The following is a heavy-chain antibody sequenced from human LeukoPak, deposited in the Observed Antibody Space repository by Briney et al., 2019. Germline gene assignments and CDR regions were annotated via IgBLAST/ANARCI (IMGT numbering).Heavy chain of an antibody. D-gene: IGHD3-3*01. CDR1: GYTFTSYD. V-gene: IGHV1-8*03. Sequence: RASVKVSCKASGYTFTSYDINWARQATGQGLGWMGWMNPNSGNTGYAQKFQGRVTITRNTSISTAYMELSSLRSEDTAVYYCARLRFLEWLPHLFDYWGQGTLVTVSS. CDR2: MNPNSGNT. J-gene: IGHJ4*02. CDR3: ARLRFLEWLPHLFDY.